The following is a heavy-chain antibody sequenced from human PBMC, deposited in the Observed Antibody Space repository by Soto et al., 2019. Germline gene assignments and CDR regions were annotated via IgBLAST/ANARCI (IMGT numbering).Heavy chain of an antibody. Sequence: GGSLRLSCAASGFTFSSYAMHWVRQAPGKGLEWVAVISYDGSNKYYADSVKGRFTISRDNSKNTLYLQMNSLRAEDTAVYYCARDLGTHIAARPSYYYYGMDVWGQGTTVTVSS. J-gene: IGHJ6*02. CDR1: GFTFSSYA. CDR3: ARDLGTHIAARPSYYYYGMDV. D-gene: IGHD6-6*01. V-gene: IGHV3-30-3*01. CDR2: ISYDGSNK.